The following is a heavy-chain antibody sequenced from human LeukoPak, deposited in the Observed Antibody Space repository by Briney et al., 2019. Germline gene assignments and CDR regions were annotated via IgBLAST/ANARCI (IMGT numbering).Heavy chain of an antibody. CDR3: ARDLSRFLEWLSGWFDP. J-gene: IGHJ5*02. D-gene: IGHD3-3*01. CDR2: INPSGGST. CDR1: GYTFTSYY. V-gene: IGHV1-46*03. Sequence: ASVKVSCKASGYTFTSYYMHWVRQAPGQGLEWMGIINPSGGSTSYAQKLQGRVTMTSDTSTSTVYMELSSLRSEDTAVYYCARDLSRFLEWLSGWFDPWGQGTLVTVSS.